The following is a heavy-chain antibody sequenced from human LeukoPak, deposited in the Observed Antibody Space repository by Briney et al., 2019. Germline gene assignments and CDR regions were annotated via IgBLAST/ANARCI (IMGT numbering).Heavy chain of an antibody. CDR3: ARDHPDSGRTSDFDY. V-gene: IGHV1-2*06. CDR1: GYTFTGYY. D-gene: IGHD1-14*01. Sequence: ASVKVSCKASGYTFTGYYMHWVRQAPGQGLEWMGRINPNSGGTNYAQKFQGRVTMTRDTSISTAYMELSRLRSADTAVYYCARDHPDSGRTSDFDYWGQGTLVTVSS. J-gene: IGHJ4*02. CDR2: INPNSGGT.